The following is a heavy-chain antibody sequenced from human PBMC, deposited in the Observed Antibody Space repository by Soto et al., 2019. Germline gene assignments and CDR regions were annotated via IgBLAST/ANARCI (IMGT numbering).Heavy chain of an antibody. Sequence: SGPTLVNPTQTLTLTCTFSGFSLSTSAVGVGWIRQPPGKALEWLALIYWNDDKRYSPSLKSRLTITKDTTKNQVVLTMTNMDPVDTATYCCAHSPFYDHSGYPDYWGQGTLVTVAS. CDR2: IYWNDDK. V-gene: IGHV2-5*01. D-gene: IGHD3-22*01. CDR3: AHSPFYDHSGYPDY. J-gene: IGHJ4*02. CDR1: GFSLSTSAVG.